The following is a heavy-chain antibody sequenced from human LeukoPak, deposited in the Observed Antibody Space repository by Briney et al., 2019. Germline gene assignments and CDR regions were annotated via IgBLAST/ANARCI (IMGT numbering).Heavy chain of an antibody. CDR3: AREWEEQLVFDY. D-gene: IGHD6-6*01. Sequence: KSGGSLRLSCAASGYTFSDYYMSWIRQAPGKGLEWVSYISFSGSPTQYADSVKGRFTISRDNAKNTLYLQMNSLRAEDTAVYYCAREWEEQLVFDYWGQGTLVTVSS. CDR1: GYTFSDYY. J-gene: IGHJ4*02. V-gene: IGHV3-11*04. CDR2: ISFSGSPT.